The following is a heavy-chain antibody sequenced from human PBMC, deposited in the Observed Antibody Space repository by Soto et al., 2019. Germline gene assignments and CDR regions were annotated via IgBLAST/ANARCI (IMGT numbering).Heavy chain of an antibody. J-gene: IGHJ6*02. CDR1: GGSISSYY. CDR2: IYPSVNT. V-gene: IGHV4-4*07. CDR3: AWDEGYYYSRVDV. Sequence: QVQLQESGPGLMKPSETLSLTCTVSGGSISSYYWSWIRQTAGKGLAWIGRIYPSVNTNYNPSLNRRVTMSIDTSKNQLSLKLSSVTSADTAVYFCAWDEGYYYSRVDVWVQGTAVTVSS.